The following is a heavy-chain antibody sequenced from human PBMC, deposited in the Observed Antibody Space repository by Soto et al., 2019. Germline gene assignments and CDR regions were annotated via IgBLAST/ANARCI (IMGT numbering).Heavy chain of an antibody. D-gene: IGHD1-26*01. CDR3: ARGDGSVTAGYYYYGMDV. CDR2: IYYSGST. J-gene: IGHJ6*02. V-gene: IGHV4-59*01. Sequence: SETLSLTCTVSGGSISSYYWCWIRQPPGKGLEWIAYIYYSGSTNYNPSLKSRVTISVDTSKNQFSLKLSSVTAADTAVYYCARGDGSVTAGYYYYGMDVWGQGTTVTVSS. CDR1: GGSISSYY.